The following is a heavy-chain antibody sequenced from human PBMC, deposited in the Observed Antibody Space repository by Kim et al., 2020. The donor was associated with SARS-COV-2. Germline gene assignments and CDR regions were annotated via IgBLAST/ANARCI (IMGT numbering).Heavy chain of an antibody. CDR3: AKGGDYIGGSYRHSDY. D-gene: IGHD3-16*02. V-gene: IGHV3-23*01. J-gene: IGHJ4*02. Sequence: VKGRFTISRDNSKNTLYLQMTSLRAEDTAVYYCAKGGDYIGGSYRHSDYWGQGTLVTVSS.